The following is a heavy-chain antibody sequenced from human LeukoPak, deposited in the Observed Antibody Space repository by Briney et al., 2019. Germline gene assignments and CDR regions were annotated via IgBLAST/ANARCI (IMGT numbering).Heavy chain of an antibody. CDR2: IRYDGSNK. D-gene: IGHD3-16*01. V-gene: IGHV3-30*02. Sequence: GGSLRLPCAASGFTFSSYGMHWVRQAPGKGLEWVAFIRYDGSNKYYADSVKGRFTISRDNSKNTLYLQMNSLRAEDTAVYYCARDSDSLGGDAFDIWGQGTMVTVSS. J-gene: IGHJ3*02. CDR1: GFTFSSYG. CDR3: ARDSDSLGGDAFDI.